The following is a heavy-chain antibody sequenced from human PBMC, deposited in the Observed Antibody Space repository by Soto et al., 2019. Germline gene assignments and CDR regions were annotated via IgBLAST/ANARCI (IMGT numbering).Heavy chain of an antibody. V-gene: IGHV4-34*01. CDR1: GGSFSGYY. CDR2: INHSGST. CDR3: ARTLSGYYDY. Sequence: SETLSLTCAVYGGSFSGYYWSWIRQPPGKGLEWIGEINHSGSTNYNPSLKSRVTISVDTSKNQFSLKLSSVTAADTAVYYCARTLSGYYDYWGQGTLVTVSS. D-gene: IGHD3-22*01. J-gene: IGHJ4*02.